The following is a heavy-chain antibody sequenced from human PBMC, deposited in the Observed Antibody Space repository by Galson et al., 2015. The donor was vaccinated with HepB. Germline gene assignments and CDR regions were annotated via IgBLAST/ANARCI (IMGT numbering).Heavy chain of an antibody. CDR2: IYTNDST. Sequence: LSLTCAVSGASIHNFYWSWIRQPAGKGLEWIGQIYTNDSTNYNPSLQSRVTMSLDTSKNQFSLKLRSVTAADTAVYYCARVRWELFTFDLWGQGTMVTVSS. CDR3: ARVRWELFTFDL. V-gene: IGHV4-4*07. CDR1: GASIHNFY. D-gene: IGHD4-23*01. J-gene: IGHJ3*01.